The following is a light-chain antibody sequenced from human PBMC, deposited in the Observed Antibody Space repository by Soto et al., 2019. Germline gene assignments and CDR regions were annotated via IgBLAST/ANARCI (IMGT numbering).Light chain of an antibody. CDR2: DRN. Sequence: QSALTQPHSVSGSPGQSVAISCTGTNSDVGAYNYDSWYQHHPGNAPKLIIYDRNKRPSGVPDRFSASNSGNTATLSISGLHLDDEDDYYCCSYAVSSTSVLFGGGTKLTVL. J-gene: IGLJ2*01. V-gene: IGLV2-11*01. CDR3: CSYAVSSTSVL. CDR1: NSDVGAYNY.